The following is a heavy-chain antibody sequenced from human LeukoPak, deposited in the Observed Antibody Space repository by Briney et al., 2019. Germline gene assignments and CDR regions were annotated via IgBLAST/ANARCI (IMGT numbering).Heavy chain of an antibody. CDR1: GFTFSSYG. J-gene: IGHJ4*02. D-gene: IGHD1-26*01. V-gene: IGHV3-23*01. Sequence: GGSLRLSCAASGFTFSSYGMSWVRQAPGKGLEWVSAISGSGGSTYYADSVKGRFTISRDYSKNTLYLQMSSLRAEDTAVYYCASSGSYLNFDYWGQGTLVTVSS. CDR2: ISGSGGST. CDR3: ASSGSYLNFDY.